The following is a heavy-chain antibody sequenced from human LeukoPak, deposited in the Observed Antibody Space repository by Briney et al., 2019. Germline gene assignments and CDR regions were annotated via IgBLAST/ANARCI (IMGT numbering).Heavy chain of an antibody. CDR2: MYYSGST. D-gene: IGHD1-26*01. CDR1: GGSISSSSYY. V-gene: IGHV4-39*01. J-gene: IGHJ4*02. Sequence: SETLSLTCTVSGGSISSSSYYWGWIRQPPGTGPEWIGSMYYSGSTFYIPSLKSRVTMSVDSSKNQFSLELTSVTAADTAVYYRVQWELFDYWGQGALVTVSS. CDR3: VQWELFDY.